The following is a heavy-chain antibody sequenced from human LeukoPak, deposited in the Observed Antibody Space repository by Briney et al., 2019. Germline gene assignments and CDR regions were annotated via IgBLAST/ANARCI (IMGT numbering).Heavy chain of an antibody. CDR2: ISSSSSTI. D-gene: IGHD3-16*02. CDR3: AREPNYIWGSYRYTDYFDY. J-gene: IGHJ4*02. CDR1: GFTFSSYS. V-gene: IGHV3-48*04. Sequence: PGGSLRLSCAASGFTFSSYSMNWVRQAPGKGLEWVSYISSSSSTIYYADSVKGRFTISRDNAKNSLYLQMNSLRAEDTAVYYCAREPNYIWGSYRYTDYFDYWGQGTLVTVSS.